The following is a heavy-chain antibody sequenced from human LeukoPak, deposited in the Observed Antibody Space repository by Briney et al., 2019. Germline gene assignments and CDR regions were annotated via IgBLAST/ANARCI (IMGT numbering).Heavy chain of an antibody. Sequence: SVKVSCKASGGTFSSYAISWVRQAPGQGLEWMGGIIPIFGTANYAQKFQGRVTITADESTSTAYMELSSLRSEDTAVYYCASGSYYYDSSGYYSPANWFDPWGQGTLVTVSS. V-gene: IGHV1-69*13. CDR2: IIPIFGTA. CDR1: GGTFSSYA. J-gene: IGHJ5*02. D-gene: IGHD3-22*01. CDR3: ASGSYYYDSSGYYSPANWFDP.